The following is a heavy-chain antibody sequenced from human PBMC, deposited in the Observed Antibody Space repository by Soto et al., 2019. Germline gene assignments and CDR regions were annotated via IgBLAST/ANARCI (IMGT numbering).Heavy chain of an antibody. Sequence: PSETLFLTCTVSGGSITRGGHYWSWIRQHPGKGLEWIGYIYYSGSTYYNPSLKSRVTISVDTSKNQFSLKVRSVNVADTAVYYCARDQGGITISGVPYGMDVWGQGTTVTVSS. CDR1: GGSITRGGHY. CDR3: ARDQGGITISGVPYGMDV. CDR2: IYYSGST. V-gene: IGHV4-31*03. D-gene: IGHD3-3*01. J-gene: IGHJ6*02.